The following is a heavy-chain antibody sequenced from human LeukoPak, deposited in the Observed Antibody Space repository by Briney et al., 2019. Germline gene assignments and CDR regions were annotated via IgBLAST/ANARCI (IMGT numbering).Heavy chain of an antibody. D-gene: IGHD6-13*01. Sequence: PSETLSLTCTVSGGSISSSSYYWGWIRQPPGKGLEWIGSIYYSGSTYYNPSLKSRVTISVDTSKNQFSLKLSSVTAADTAVYYCAGTTTGIAAATGHYYYGMDVWGQGTTVTVSS. CDR2: IYYSGST. V-gene: IGHV4-39*07. J-gene: IGHJ6*02. CDR3: AGTTTGIAAATGHYYYGMDV. CDR1: GGSISSSSYY.